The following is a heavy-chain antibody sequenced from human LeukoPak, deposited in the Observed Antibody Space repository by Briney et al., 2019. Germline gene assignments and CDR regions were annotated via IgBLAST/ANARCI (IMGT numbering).Heavy chain of an antibody. CDR1: GYTFTNYG. Sequence: GASVKVSCKASGYTFTNYGVSWVRQAPGQGLEWMGWISAYNGNTNYAQKLQGRVTMTTDTSTSTAYMELRSLRSDDTAVYFCSRELVAVAGTGECYFDYWGQGTLVTVSS. D-gene: IGHD6-19*01. CDR2: ISAYNGNT. J-gene: IGHJ4*02. V-gene: IGHV1-18*01. CDR3: SRELVAVAGTGECYFDY.